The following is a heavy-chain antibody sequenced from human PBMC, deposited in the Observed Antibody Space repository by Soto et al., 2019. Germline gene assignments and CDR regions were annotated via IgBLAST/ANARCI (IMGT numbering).Heavy chain of an antibody. D-gene: IGHD3-9*01. J-gene: IGHJ5*02. CDR3: AKDGRYYDWFDP. CDR2: ISGSGGST. Sequence: SGGSLRLSCAASGFTFSSYAMSWVRQAPGKGLEWVSAISGSGGSTYYADSVKGRFTISRDNSKNTLYLQMNSLRAEDTAVYYCAKDGRYYDWFDPWGQGTLVTVSS. V-gene: IGHV3-23*01. CDR1: GFTFSSYA.